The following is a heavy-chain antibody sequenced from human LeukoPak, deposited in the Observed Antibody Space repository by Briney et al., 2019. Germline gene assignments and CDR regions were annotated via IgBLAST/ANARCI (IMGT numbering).Heavy chain of an antibody. CDR2: IKQDGSEK. V-gene: IGHV3-7*01. D-gene: IGHD4-23*01. Sequence: GGSLRLSCAASGFTFSSYWMSWVRQAPGKGLEWVANIKQDGSEKYYVDSVKGRFTISRDNAKNSLYLQMNSLRAEDTAVYYCASTKSYGGNPSDYWGQGTLVTVSS. CDR1: GFTFSSYW. CDR3: ASTKSYGGNPSDY. J-gene: IGHJ4*02.